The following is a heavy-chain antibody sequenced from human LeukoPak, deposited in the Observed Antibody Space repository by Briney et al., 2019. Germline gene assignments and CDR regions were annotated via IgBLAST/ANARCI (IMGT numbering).Heavy chain of an antibody. CDR2: INPNSGGT. V-gene: IGHV1-2*02. D-gene: IGHD6-25*01. CDR3: ARAAVRIRAFDY. J-gene: IGHJ4*02. CDR1: GYTFTGYY. Sequence: ASVKVSCKASGYTFTGYYMHWVRQAPGQGLEWMGWINPNSGGTNYAQKFQGRVTMTRDTSISTAYMELSRLRSDDTAVYYCARAAVRIRAFDYWGQGTLVTVSS.